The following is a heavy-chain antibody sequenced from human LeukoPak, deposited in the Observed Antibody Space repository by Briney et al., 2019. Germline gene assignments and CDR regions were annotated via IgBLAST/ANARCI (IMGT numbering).Heavy chain of an antibody. Sequence: SVKVSCKASGYTFTGYYMHWVRQAPGQGLEWMGRIIPILGIANYAQKFQGRVTITADKSTSTAYMELSSLRSEDTAVYYCARGGGARDYYYYYGMDVWGQGTTVTVSS. CDR3: ARGGGARDYYYYYGMDV. V-gene: IGHV1-69*04. CDR2: IIPILGIA. J-gene: IGHJ6*02. CDR1: GYTFTGYY. D-gene: IGHD3-16*01.